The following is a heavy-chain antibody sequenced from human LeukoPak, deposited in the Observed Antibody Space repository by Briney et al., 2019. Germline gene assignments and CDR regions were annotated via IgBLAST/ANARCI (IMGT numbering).Heavy chain of an antibody. Sequence: SETLSLTCTVSDGSISSYYWSWLRQPPGKGLEWIGYIYYSGSTKYNPSLKSRVTISVDTSKNQFSLKLNSVTAADTAVYYCAGASGGEQWLSLVSWGQGTLVTVSS. D-gene: IGHD6-19*01. CDR1: DGSISSYY. J-gene: IGHJ5*02. CDR2: IYYSGST. CDR3: AGASGGEQWLSLVS. V-gene: IGHV4-59*01.